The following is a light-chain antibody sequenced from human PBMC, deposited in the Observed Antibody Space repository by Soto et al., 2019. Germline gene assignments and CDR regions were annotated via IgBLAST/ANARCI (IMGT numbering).Light chain of an antibody. J-gene: IGLJ3*02. CDR3: SSYTSSSTRV. CDR2: EVS. V-gene: IGLV2-14*01. CDR1: SSDVGGYNY. Sequence: QSALTQPASVSGSPGQSITISCTGTSSDVGGYNYVSWYHQHPGKAPKLMIYEVSNRPSGVSNRFSGSKSGNTASLTISGLQAEYEADYYCSSYTSSSTRVFGGGTELTVL.